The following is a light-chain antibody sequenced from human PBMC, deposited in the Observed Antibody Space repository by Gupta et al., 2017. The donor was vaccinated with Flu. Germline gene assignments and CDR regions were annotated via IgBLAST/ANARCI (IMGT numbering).Light chain of an antibody. Sequence: EIVMTQSPATLSVSPGGRATLTCRASQSVRTNLAWYQQKPGQAPRLLIYGASTRVTGIPARFSGGGYGTDFTLTISSRESEDFAVYYCQQYDDWPPWTFGQGTTV. V-gene: IGKV3-15*01. J-gene: IGKJ1*01. CDR2: GAS. CDR3: QQYDDWPPWT. CDR1: QSVRTN.